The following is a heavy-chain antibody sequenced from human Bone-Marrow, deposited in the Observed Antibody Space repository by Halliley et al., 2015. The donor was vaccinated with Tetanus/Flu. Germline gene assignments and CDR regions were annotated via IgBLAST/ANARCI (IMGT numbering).Heavy chain of an antibody. D-gene: IGHD3-10*01. Sequence: SLRLSCAASRFDFSTHSMNWVRQAPGKGLEWVSSISGSGAYTFYADSVKGRFTISRDNAKNSLYLQMNSLRAEDTAIYYCARDPAVGVQGVVGAGHPFDYWGQGTLVTVSS. CDR1: RFDFSTHS. V-gene: IGHV3-21*06. CDR3: ARDPAVGVQGVVGAGHPFDY. CDR2: ISGSGAYT. J-gene: IGHJ4*02.